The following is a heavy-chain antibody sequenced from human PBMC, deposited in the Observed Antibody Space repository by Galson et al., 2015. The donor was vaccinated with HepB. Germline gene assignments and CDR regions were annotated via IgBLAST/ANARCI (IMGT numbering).Heavy chain of an antibody. D-gene: IGHD6-19*01. CDR1: GFTFSVYD. CDR2: ISNSGRTI. V-gene: IGHV3-11*01. J-gene: IGHJ4*02. CDR3: ARVSSSGWYQTYYFDY. Sequence: SPRLSCAASGFTFSVYDMTWIRQAPGKGLEWVSNISNSGRTIYYADSVKGRFTLSRDNAKNSLYLQMNSLRAEDTAVFYCARVSSSGWYQTYYFDYWGQGTLVTVSS.